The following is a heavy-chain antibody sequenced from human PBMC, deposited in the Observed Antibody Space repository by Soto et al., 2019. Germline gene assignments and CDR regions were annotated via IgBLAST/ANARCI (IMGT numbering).Heavy chain of an antibody. Sequence: QVQLVQSGAEVKEPGDSVRVSCEASGYTFTAYYMHWVRQVPGQGLEWMGWINPKFGDTTYAQDFQGRVTMTRDMSISTVYMELSRLTSDDMAIYYCARNMDYYYGPGSGNGHGVWGQGTTVTVFS. V-gene: IGHV1-2*02. CDR3: ARNMDYYYGPGSGNGHGV. D-gene: IGHD3-10*01. J-gene: IGHJ6*02. CDR2: INPKFGDT. CDR1: GYTFTAYY.